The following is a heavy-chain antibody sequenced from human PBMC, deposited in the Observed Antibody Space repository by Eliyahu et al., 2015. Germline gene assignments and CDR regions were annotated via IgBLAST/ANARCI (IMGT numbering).Heavy chain of an antibody. J-gene: IGHJ6*04. CDR3: AIRSDYDFWSGYYSRVGFYYYYYGMDV. CDR2: INPSGGST. Sequence: GQGLEWMGIINPSGGSTSYAQKFQGRVTMTRDTSTSTVYMELSSLRSEDTAVYYCAIRSDYDFWSGYYSRVGFYYYYYGMDVWGKGTTVTVSS. V-gene: IGHV1-46*03. D-gene: IGHD3-3*01.